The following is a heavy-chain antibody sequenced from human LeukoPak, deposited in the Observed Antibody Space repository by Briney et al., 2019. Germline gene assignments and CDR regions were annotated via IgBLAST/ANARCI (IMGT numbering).Heavy chain of an antibody. D-gene: IGHD6-13*01. J-gene: IGHJ4*02. CDR2: IHYSGST. CDR1: GASISTYY. CDR3: ARGGSSWYADY. V-gene: IGHV4-59*01. Sequence: SETLSLTGSVSGASISTYYWSWIWQPPEKGLEWIGYIHYSGSTSYNPSLKSRVTMSVDTSNDQFSLKVSSVAAADTAVYYCARGGSSWYADYWGQGTLVTVSS.